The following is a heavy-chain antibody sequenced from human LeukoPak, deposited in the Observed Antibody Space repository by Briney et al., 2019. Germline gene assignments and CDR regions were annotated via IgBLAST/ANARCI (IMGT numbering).Heavy chain of an antibody. CDR3: ASNFIAARPFRRPSYFDY. D-gene: IGHD6-6*01. J-gene: IGHJ4*02. Sequence: KPSGALSLTCTVSGGSISSSSYYWGWIRQPPGKGLEWIGSIYYSGSTYYNPSLKSRVTISVDTSKNQFSLKLSSVTAADTAVYYCASNFIAARPFRRPSYFDYWGQGTLVTVSS. CDR1: GGSISSSSYY. CDR2: IYYSGST. V-gene: IGHV4-39*07.